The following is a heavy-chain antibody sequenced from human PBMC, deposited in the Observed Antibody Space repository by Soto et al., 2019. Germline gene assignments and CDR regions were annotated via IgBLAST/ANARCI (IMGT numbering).Heavy chain of an antibody. J-gene: IGHJ4*02. CDR1: GYTLSTYL. CDR2: INADNGYT. CDR3: XXXSYGSGNFY. D-gene: IGHD3-10*01. V-gene: IGHV1-3*01. Sequence: QVQLVQSGAEVKKPGASVKVSCKASGYTLSTYLLHWVRQAPGQGLEWMGWINADNGYTKYSQKFQGRVTLTRDTSASTAXXXXXXXXXXXXXXXXXXXXSYGSGNFYWGQGSLVTV.